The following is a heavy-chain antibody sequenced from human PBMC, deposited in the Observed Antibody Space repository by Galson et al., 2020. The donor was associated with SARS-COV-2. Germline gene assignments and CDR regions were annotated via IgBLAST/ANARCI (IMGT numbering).Heavy chain of an antibody. CDR2: ISWNSGSI. J-gene: IGHJ6*02. V-gene: IGHV3-9*01. Sequence: SLKISCAASGFTFDDYAMHWVRQAPGKGLEWVSGISWNSGSIGYADSVKGRFTISRDNAKNSLYLQMNSLRAEDTALYYCAKDRQRGIQLGFLVSNGMDVWGQGTTVTVSS. CDR3: AKDRQRGIQLGFLVSNGMDV. CDR1: GFTFDDYA. D-gene: IGHD5-18*01.